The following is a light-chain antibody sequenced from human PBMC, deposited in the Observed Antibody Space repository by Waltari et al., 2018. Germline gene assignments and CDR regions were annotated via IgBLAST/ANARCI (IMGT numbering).Light chain of an antibody. V-gene: IGKV4-1*01. CDR2: WAS. CDR3: QQYYSTPYS. Sequence: DIVMTQSPDSLAVSLGERVTINCKSSQSLLYSSNNKNYLAWYQQKPGQAPKLLIYWASTRESGVPNRFSGSGSGTDFTLTISGLQAEDVAVYYCQQYYSTPYSFGHGTKVEIK. CDR1: QSLLYSSNNKNY. J-gene: IGKJ2*03.